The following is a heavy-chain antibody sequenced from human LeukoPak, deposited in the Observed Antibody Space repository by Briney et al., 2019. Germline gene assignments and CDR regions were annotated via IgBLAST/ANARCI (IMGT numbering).Heavy chain of an antibody. CDR2: IRSKAYGGTT. Sequence: GGSLRLSCAASGLPFSSSAMSWVRQAPGKGLEWVGFIRSKAYGGTTEFAASVKGRFIISRDDSKSIAYLQMNSLKTEDTAVYYCTAYDPSDYYGMDVWGQGTTVTVS. CDR3: TAYDPSDYYGMDV. J-gene: IGHJ6*02. V-gene: IGHV3-49*04. CDR1: GLPFSSSA. D-gene: IGHD5-12*01.